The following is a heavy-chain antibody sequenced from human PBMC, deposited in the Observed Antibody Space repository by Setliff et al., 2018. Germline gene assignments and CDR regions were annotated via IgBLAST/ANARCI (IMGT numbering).Heavy chain of an antibody. D-gene: IGHD3-10*01. CDR2: TTGSGGDR. V-gene: IGHV3-23*01. J-gene: IGHJ4*02. Sequence: PSETLSLTCAVYGDSFSGYFWTWVRQAPGKGLEWVSSTTGSGGDRDYADSVKGRFTISRDNSKNTLYLQMNSLRAEDTAVYYCVTSTIIIYYFDFWGQGTPVTVSS. CDR3: VTSTIIIYYFDF. CDR1: GDSFSGYF.